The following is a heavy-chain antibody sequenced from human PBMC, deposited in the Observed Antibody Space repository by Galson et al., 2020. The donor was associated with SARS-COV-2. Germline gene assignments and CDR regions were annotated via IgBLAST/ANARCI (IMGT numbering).Heavy chain of an antibody. J-gene: IGHJ4*02. CDR2: IYHSGST. D-gene: IGHD6-19*01. V-gene: IGHV4-38-2*02. CDR3: ARDRWQWLVLRPLYYFGY. CDR1: GYSISSGYY. Sequence: SETLSLTCTVSGYSISSGYYWGSIRQPPGKGLEWIGSIYHSGSTYYNPSLKSRVTIPVDTPKNQFSLKLSSVTSAGTAVYYCARDRWQWLVLRPLYYFGYWGQGTLVTVSS.